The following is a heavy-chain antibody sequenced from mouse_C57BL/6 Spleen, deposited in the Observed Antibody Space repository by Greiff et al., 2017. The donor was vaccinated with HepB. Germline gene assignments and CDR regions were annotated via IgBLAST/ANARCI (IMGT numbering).Heavy chain of an antibody. CDR3: ARGSNYFAY. CDR1: GYTFTSYW. Sequence: QVQLQQPGAELVKPGASVKLSCKASGYTFTSYWMQWVKQRPGQGLEWIGEIDPSDSYTNYNQKFKGNATLTVDTSSSTAYMQLSSLTSEDSAVYYCARGSNYFAYWGQGTLVTVSA. V-gene: IGHV1-50*01. D-gene: IGHD2-5*01. J-gene: IGHJ3*01. CDR2: IDPSDSYT.